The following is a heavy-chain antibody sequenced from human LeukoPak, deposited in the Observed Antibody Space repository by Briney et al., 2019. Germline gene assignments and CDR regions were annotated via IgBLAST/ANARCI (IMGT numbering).Heavy chain of an antibody. CDR1: GFTFSTYN. V-gene: IGHV3-21*01. CDR2: ISGSSSYI. J-gene: IGHJ4*02. Sequence: GGSLRLSCAASGFTFSTYNMNWVRQAPGKGLEWVSSISGSSSYIYYADSVKGRFTISRDNAKNSLYLQMNSLRAEDTAVYYCARVNRYAAAVSNWGQGTLVTVSS. CDR3: ARVNRYAAAVSN. D-gene: IGHD2/OR15-2a*01.